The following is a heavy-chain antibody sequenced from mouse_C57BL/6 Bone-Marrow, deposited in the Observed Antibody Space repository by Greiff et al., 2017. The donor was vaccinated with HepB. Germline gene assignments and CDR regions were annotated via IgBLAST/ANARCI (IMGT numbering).Heavy chain of an antibody. J-gene: IGHJ4*01. CDR2: IDPSDSYT. V-gene: IGHV1-69*01. CDR1: GYTFTSYW. D-gene: IGHD1-1*01. Sequence: QVQLQQPGAELVMPGASVKLSCKASGYTFTSYWMHWVKQRPGQGLEWIGEIDPSDSYTNYNQKFKGKSTLTVDKSSSTAYMQLSSLTSEDSAVYCCARLATVVATDYAMDYWGQGTAVTVSS. CDR3: ARLATVVATDYAMDY.